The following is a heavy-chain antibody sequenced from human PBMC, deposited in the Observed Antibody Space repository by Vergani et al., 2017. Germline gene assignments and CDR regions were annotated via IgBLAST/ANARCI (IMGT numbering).Heavy chain of an antibody. D-gene: IGHD2-2*02. CDR2: ISFDGTNE. V-gene: IGHV3-30-3*01. Sequence: VQLVESGGGVVQPGTSLRLSCVVSGFALNRLAMYWVRQAPGKGLEWVVGISFDGTNEYYPDLVKGRFTISRDIAKNTLYLQVRSLRLEDTGVYHCVRDRGLCAGGRCYTEAWDYWGQGTPVTVSS. J-gene: IGHJ4*02. CDR3: VRDRGLCAGGRCYTEAWDY. CDR1: GFALNRLA.